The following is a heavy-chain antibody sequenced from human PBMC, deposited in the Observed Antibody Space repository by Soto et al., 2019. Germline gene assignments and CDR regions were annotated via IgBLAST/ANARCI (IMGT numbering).Heavy chain of an antibody. D-gene: IGHD2-2*01. V-gene: IGHV3-74*01. CDR3: VRVSCSSTSCKVPFDY. CDR2: INTDGSST. J-gene: IGHJ4*02. Sequence: EVQLVESGGGLVQPGGSLRLSCAASGFTFSSYWMHWVRQAPGKGLVWVSRINTDGSSTTYADSVKGRFTISRDNAKNTLYLQMNSLRAEDTAVYYCVRVSCSSTSCKVPFDYWGQGTLVTVSS. CDR1: GFTFSSYW.